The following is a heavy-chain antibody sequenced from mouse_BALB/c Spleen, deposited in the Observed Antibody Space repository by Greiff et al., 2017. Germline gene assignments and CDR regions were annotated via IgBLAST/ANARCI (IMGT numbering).Heavy chain of an antibody. V-gene: IGHV3-2*02. CDR3: ARGTIHYYGYLDY. D-gene: IGHD1-2*01. CDR2: ISYSGST. CDR1: GYSITSDYA. Sequence: VQLQQSGPGLVKPSQSLSLTCTVTGYSITSDYAWNWIRQFPGNKLEWMGYISYSGSTSYNPSLKSRISITRDTSKNQFFLQLNSVTTEDTATYYCARGTIHYYGYLDYWGQGTTLTVSS. J-gene: IGHJ2*01.